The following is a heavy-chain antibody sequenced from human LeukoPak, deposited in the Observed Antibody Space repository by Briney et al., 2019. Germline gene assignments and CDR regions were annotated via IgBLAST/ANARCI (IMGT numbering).Heavy chain of an antibody. Sequence: GGSLRLSCAATGFTFSNYWMHWVRQAPGKGLLWVSRIRTDGSSTSYADSVKGRFTISRDNAKNTLYLQMNSLRAEDTAVYYCARGVYHDSSGLNWFDPWGQGTLVTVSS. CDR2: IRTDGSST. CDR1: GFTFSNYW. D-gene: IGHD3-22*01. CDR3: ARGVYHDSSGLNWFDP. V-gene: IGHV3-74*01. J-gene: IGHJ5*02.